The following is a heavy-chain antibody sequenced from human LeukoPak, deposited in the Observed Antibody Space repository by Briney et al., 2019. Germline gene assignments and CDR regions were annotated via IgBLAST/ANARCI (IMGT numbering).Heavy chain of an antibody. Sequence: GGSLRLSCAASGFTFSSYAMSWVRQAPGKGLEWVSAISGSGSSTYYADSVKGRFTISRDNSKNTLYLQMNSLRAEDSAVYYCAKGPSGSYSDFWGQGTLVTVSS. CDR3: AKGPSGSYSDF. CDR1: GFTFSSYA. V-gene: IGHV3-23*01. CDR2: ISGSGSST. J-gene: IGHJ4*02. D-gene: IGHD1-26*01.